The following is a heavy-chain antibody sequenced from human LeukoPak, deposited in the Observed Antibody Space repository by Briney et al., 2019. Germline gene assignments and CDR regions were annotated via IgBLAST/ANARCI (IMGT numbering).Heavy chain of an antibody. D-gene: IGHD6-13*01. J-gene: IGHJ3*02. CDR3: ARDSSSSLDAFDI. V-gene: IGHV4-4*07. CDR1: GGSISSYY. CDR2: IYTSGST. Sequence: KPSETLSLTCTVSGGSISSYYWSWIRQPAGKGMEWIGRIYTSGSTNYNPSLKTRLTMSVDTSKNQFSLKLSSVTAADTAVYYCARDSSSSLDAFDIWGQGTMVTVSS.